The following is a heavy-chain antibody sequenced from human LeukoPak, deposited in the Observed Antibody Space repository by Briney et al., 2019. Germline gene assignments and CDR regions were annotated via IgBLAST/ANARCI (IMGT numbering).Heavy chain of an antibody. CDR1: GYTFTSYG. V-gene: IGHV1-18*01. Sequence: ASVKVSCKASGYTFTSYGISWVRQAPGQGLEWMGWISAYNGNTNYAQKLQGRVTMTTDTSTSTAYMELRSLRSDDTAVYYCARHYYGSGSYPDAFDIWGQGTMVTVSS. J-gene: IGHJ3*02. CDR2: ISAYNGNT. D-gene: IGHD3-10*01. CDR3: ARHYYGSGSYPDAFDI.